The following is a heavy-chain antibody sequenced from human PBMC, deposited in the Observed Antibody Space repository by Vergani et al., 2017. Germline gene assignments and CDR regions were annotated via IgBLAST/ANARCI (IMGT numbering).Heavy chain of an antibody. J-gene: IGHJ4*02. V-gene: IGHV4-61*02. CDR2: IYTSGST. CDR1: GGSISSGSYY. Sequence: QVQLQESGPGLVKPSQTLSLTCTVSGGSISSGSYYWSWIRQPAGKGLEWIGRIYTSGSTNYNPSLKSRVTISVDTSKNQFSLKLSSVTAADTGVYYCAREGDTAMVSGRVFDYWGQGTLVTVSS. D-gene: IGHD5-18*01. CDR3: AREGDTAMVSGRVFDY.